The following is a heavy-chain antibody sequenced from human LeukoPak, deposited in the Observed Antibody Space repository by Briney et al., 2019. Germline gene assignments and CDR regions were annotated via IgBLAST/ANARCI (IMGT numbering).Heavy chain of an antibody. CDR1: GFTFSSYG. V-gene: IGHV3-30*02. Sequence: GGSLRLSCAASGFTFSSYGMHWVRQAPGKGLEWVAFIRYDGSNKYYADSVKGRFTISRDNSKNTLYLQMNSLRAEDTAVYYCAKDKQNFGVRYAFDIWGQGTMVTVSS. CDR2: IRYDGSNK. CDR3: AKDKQNFGVRYAFDI. J-gene: IGHJ3*02. D-gene: IGHD3-3*01.